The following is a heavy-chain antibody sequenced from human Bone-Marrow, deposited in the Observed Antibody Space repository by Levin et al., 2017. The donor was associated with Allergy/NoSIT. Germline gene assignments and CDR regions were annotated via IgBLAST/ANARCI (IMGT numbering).Heavy chain of an antibody. J-gene: IGHJ2*01. CDR1: GFTFSSYA. CDR2: IGGNGGST. D-gene: IGHD6-19*01. Sequence: GESLKISCAASGFTFSSYAMSWVRQAPGKGLEWVSGIGGNGGSTFYADSVKGRFTISRDNSKNTLNMQINTLRAEDTAVYYCARNQWLVRGFYWYFDLWGRGTLVTVSS. V-gene: IGHV3-23*01. CDR3: ARNQWLVRGFYWYFDL.